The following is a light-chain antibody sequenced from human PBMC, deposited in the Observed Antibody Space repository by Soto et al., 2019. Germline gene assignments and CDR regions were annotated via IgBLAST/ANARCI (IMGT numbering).Light chain of an antibody. CDR2: GNS. CDR1: SSDIGAGYD. CDR3: QSYDSSLSGSRV. V-gene: IGLV1-40*01. J-gene: IGLJ2*01. Sequence: QSVLTQPPSVSGAPGQRVTISCTGSSSDIGAGYDVHWYQQLPGTAPKLLIYGNSNRPSGVPDRFSGSKSGTSASLAITGLQAKDVADYYCQSYDSSLSGSRVFGGGTKVTVL.